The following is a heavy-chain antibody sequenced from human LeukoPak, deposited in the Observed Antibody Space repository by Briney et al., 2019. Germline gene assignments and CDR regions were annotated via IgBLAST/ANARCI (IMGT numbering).Heavy chain of an antibody. J-gene: IGHJ4*02. D-gene: IGHD2/OR15-2a*01. CDR3: ARSGLSRFGF. V-gene: IGHV3-23*01. CDR2: FSGSGGST. CDR1: GFTFSSYG. Sequence: GGSLRLSCAASGFTFSSYGMNWVRQAPGKGLEWVSGFSGSGGSTYYADSVKGRFTISRDNSRNTLYLQMNSLRAEDTAVYYCARSGLSRFGFWGQGTLVTVSS.